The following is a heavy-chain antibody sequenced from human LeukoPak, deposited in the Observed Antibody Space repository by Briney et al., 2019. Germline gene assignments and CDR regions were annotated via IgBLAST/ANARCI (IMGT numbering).Heavy chain of an antibody. CDR2: VFNSGST. D-gene: IGHD6-13*01. V-gene: IGHV4-59*08. J-gene: IGHJ4*02. Sequence: SETLSLTCTVSGGSFNDYYWTWIRQPPGKGLEWIGYVFNSGSTNYNPSLKSRLTISIDTSTNRFSLRLSSVTAADTAVYYCARLSGYSSNWLDYWGQGTLVSVSS. CDR3: ARLSGYSSNWLDY. CDR1: GGSFNDYY.